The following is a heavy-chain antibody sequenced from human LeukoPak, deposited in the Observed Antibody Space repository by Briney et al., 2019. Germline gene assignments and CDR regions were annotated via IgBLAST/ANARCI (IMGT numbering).Heavy chain of an antibody. D-gene: IGHD2-21*01. CDR2: MNPNSGNT. Sequence: ASVKVSCKASGYTFTSYDINWVRQATGQGLEWMGWMNPNSGNTGYAQKFQGRVTITRDTSISTAYMELSSLRSEDTAVYYCARSVARGQFDPWGQGTLVTVSS. CDR1: GYTFTSYD. J-gene: IGHJ5*02. CDR3: ARSVARGQFDP. V-gene: IGHV1-8*03.